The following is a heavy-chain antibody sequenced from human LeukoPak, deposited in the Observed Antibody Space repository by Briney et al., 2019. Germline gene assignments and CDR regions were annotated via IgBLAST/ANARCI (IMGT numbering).Heavy chain of an antibody. CDR1: GFTFSNFD. D-gene: IGHD6-19*01. CDR2: ITNRGDGT. CDR3: AKDARRTSGWYYFDS. V-gene: IGHV3-23*01. J-gene: IGHJ4*02. Sequence: PGGSLRLSCTASGFTFSNFDMGWVRQAPGKGLEWVSAITNRGDGTYFADSVKGRVTISRDNSKDTLYLQLNSLRADDAAVCYCAKDARRTSGWYYFDSWGQGTLVTVSS.